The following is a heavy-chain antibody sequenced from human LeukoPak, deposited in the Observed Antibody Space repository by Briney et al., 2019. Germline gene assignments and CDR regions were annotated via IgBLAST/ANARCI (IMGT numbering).Heavy chain of an antibody. CDR1: GYTFTVYY. Sequence: ASVKVSFKASGYTFTVYYMHWVRQAPGQGLEWMGWINPNSGGTNYAQKFQGRVTMTRDTSISTAYMELSRLRSDDTAVYYCARDFSDYDFWSGYPTDDDAFDIWGQGTMVTVSS. V-gene: IGHV1-2*02. J-gene: IGHJ3*02. CDR2: INPNSGGT. CDR3: ARDFSDYDFWSGYPTDDDAFDI. D-gene: IGHD3-3*01.